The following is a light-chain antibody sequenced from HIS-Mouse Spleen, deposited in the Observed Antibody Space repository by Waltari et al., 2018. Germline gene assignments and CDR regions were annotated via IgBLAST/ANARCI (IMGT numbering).Light chain of an antibody. CDR3: YSTDSSGNHRV. V-gene: IGLV3-10*01. CDR2: EDS. J-gene: IGLJ2*01. Sequence: SYELTQPPSVSVSPGQTARITCSGDALPKKYAYWYQQKSGQAPVLVIYEDSKRPSGIPERFSGYSSGTMATWTSSGAQVEDEADYYCYSTDSSGNHRVFGGGTKLTVL. CDR1: ALPKKY.